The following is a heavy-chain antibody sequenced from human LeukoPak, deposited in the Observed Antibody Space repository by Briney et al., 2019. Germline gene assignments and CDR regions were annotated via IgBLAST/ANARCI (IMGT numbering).Heavy chain of an antibody. CDR2: IIPILGIA. CDR3: ATHCSSTSCYAGSFDY. D-gene: IGHD2-2*01. CDR1: GGTFGSYT. V-gene: IGHV1-69*02. J-gene: IGHJ4*02. Sequence: SSVKVSCKASGGTFGSYTISWVRQAPGQGLEWMGRIIPILGIANYAQKFQGRVTITADKSTSAAYMELGSLRSEDTAVYYCATHCSSTSCYAGSFDYWGQGTLVTVSS.